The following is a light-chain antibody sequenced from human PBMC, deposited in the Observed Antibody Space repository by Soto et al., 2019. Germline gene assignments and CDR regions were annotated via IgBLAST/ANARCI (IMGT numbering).Light chain of an antibody. CDR1: SSDVGGYNY. V-gene: IGLV2-14*01. CDR3: SSYTSSSTVV. J-gene: IGLJ2*01. Sequence: QSVLTQPASVSGSPGQSITISCTGTSSDVGGYNYVSWYQQHQGKAPKLLIYEVSNRPSGVSNRFSGSKSGNTASLTISGLQAEEEADYYCSSYTSSSTVVFGGGTKLTVL. CDR2: EVS.